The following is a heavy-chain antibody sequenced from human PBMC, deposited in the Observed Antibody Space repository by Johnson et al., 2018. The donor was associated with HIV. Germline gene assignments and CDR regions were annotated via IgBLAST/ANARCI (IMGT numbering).Heavy chain of an antibody. CDR3: AKDRGAARAFDAFDI. Sequence: QVQLVESGGGVVQPGRSLRLSCAASGFTFSSIHCDRQAPGQGLEWVAVIWYDSSNKYYADSVKGRFTISRDNSKNTLYLQRNSLRAEDTAVYYGAKDRGAARAFDAFDIWGQGTMVTVSS. D-gene: IGHD6-6*01. CDR2: IWYDSSNK. V-gene: IGHV3-33*06. J-gene: IGHJ3*02. CDR1: GFTFSS.